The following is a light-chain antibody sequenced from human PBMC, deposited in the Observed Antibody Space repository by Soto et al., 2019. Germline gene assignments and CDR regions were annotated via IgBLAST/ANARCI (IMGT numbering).Light chain of an antibody. CDR3: QQNDNLPLS. CDR2: DAS. V-gene: IGKV1-33*01. J-gene: IGKJ4*01. CDR1: QDIKNS. Sequence: DIQMTQSPSSLSASVGDRVTITCQASQDIKNSLNWYQQKPGKAPKLLIYDASNLEAGVPSRFSGSGSGTDFTFTISSLQPEDIATYYCQQNDNLPLSFGGGTKVEIK.